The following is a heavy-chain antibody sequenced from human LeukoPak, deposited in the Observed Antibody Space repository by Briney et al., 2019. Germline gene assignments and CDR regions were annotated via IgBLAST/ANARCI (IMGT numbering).Heavy chain of an antibody. Sequence: KPSETLSLTCAVYGGSFSGYYWSWIRQPPGKGLDWIGHIFYSGSTNYNPSLKSRVTISVDTSNNQFSLKLTSVTAADTAVYYCARDTPWGGPNLPDAFDIWGQGTMVTVSS. CDR3: ARDTPWGGPNLPDAFDI. J-gene: IGHJ3*02. CDR1: GGSFSGYY. CDR2: IFYSGST. V-gene: IGHV4-59*01. D-gene: IGHD2-15*01.